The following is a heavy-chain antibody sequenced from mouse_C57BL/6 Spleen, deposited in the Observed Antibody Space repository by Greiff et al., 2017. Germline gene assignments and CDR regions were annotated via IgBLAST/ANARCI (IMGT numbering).Heavy chain of an antibody. CDR2: IYPSDSET. Sequence: VKLQQPGAELVRPGSSVKLSCKASGYTFTSYWMDWVKQRPGQGLEWIGNIYPSDSETHYTQKFKDKATLTVDKSSITAYMQLSSLTSEDSAVYYCARSPRYWGQGTTLTVSS. CDR1: GYTFTSYW. J-gene: IGHJ2*01. CDR3: ARSPRY. V-gene: IGHV1-61*01.